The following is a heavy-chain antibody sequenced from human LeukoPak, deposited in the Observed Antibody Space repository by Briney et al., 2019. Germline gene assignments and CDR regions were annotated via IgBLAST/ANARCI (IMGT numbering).Heavy chain of an antibody. V-gene: IGHV1-24*01. CDR3: ATGRNEWELLPFWY. D-gene: IGHD1-26*01. J-gene: IGHJ4*02. Sequence: ASVKVSCKVSGYTLTELSMHWVRQAPGKGLEWMGGFDPEDGGTIYAQKFQGRVTMTEDTSTDTAYMELSRLRSEDTAVYYCATGRNEWELLPFWYWGQGTLVTVSS. CDR1: GYTLTELS. CDR2: FDPEDGGT.